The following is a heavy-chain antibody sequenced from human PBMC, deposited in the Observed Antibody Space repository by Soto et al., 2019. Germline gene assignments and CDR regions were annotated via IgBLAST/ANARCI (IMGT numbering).Heavy chain of an antibody. CDR3: ARNRLGIAVAVNPGIGDYYYYMDV. Sequence: SETLSLTCTVSGGSISSGGYYWSWIRQHPGKGLEWIGYIYYSGSTYYNPSLKSRVTISVDTSKNQSSLKLSSVTAADTAVYYCARNRLGIAVAVNPGIGDYYYYMDVWGKGTTVTVSS. J-gene: IGHJ6*03. V-gene: IGHV4-31*03. CDR2: IYYSGST. CDR1: GGSISSGGYY. D-gene: IGHD6-19*01.